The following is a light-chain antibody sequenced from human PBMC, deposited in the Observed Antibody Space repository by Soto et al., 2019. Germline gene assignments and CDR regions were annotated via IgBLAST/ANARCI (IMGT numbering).Light chain of an antibody. J-gene: IGKJ3*01. CDR1: QSVLYSSNNNNC. CDR2: WAF. Sequence: DIVMTQSPDSLAVSLGERATINCKSSQSVLYSSNNNNCLAWYQQKPGQPPKLLIYWAFTRESGVPDRFSGSGSGTDFTLTISSLQAVDVAVYYCQQYYSTPFTFGPGTKVDIK. CDR3: QQYYSTPFT. V-gene: IGKV4-1*01.